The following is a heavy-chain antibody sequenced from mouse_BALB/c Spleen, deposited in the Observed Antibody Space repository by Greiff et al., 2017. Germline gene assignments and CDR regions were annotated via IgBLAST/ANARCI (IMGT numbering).Heavy chain of an antibody. D-gene: IGHD2-4*01. CDR3: ASYDYDGFMDY. CDR1: GFSLTGYG. V-gene: IGHV2-6-7*01. Sequence: QVQLMESGPGLVAPSQSLSITCTVSGFSLTGYGVNWVRQPPGKGLEWLGMIWGDGSTDYNSALKSRLSISKDNSKSQVFLKMNSLQTDDTARYYCASYDYDGFMDYWGQGTSVTVSS. CDR2: IWGDGST. J-gene: IGHJ4*01.